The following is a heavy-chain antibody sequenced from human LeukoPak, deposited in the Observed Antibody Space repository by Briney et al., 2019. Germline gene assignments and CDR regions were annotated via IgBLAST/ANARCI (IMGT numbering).Heavy chain of an antibody. CDR1: GFTVSSNY. V-gene: IGHV3-53*01. Sequence: PGGSLRLSCAASGFTVSSNYMSWVRQAPGKGLEWVSVIYSGGDTYYADSVKGRFTISRDSAKNSLYLQMNSLRAEDTAVYYCARDLSITIFGVVIPQWGQGTLVTVSS. D-gene: IGHD3-3*01. CDR2: IYSGGDT. CDR3: ARDLSITIFGVVIPQ. J-gene: IGHJ4*02.